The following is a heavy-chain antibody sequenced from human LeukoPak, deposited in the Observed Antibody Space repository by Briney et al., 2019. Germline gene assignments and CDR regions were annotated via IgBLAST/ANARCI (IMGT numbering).Heavy chain of an antibody. CDR1: GGSISSGDYY. Sequence: SQTLSLTCTVSGGSISSGDYYWRWIRQPPGKGLEWIGYIYYSGSTYYNPSLKSRVTISVDTSKNQFSLKLSSVTAADTAVYYCARDYGDYEPHGAFDIWGQGTMVTVSS. CDR3: ARDYGDYEPHGAFDI. D-gene: IGHD4-17*01. J-gene: IGHJ3*02. CDR2: IYYSGST. V-gene: IGHV4-30-4*01.